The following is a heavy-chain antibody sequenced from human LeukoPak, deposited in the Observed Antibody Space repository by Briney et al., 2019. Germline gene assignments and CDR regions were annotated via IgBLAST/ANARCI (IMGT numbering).Heavy chain of an antibody. Sequence: RASVKVSCKASGYTFTTYGVTWVRQAPRQGLEWMGWISAYNGDIKYAEKFQGRITMTTDTSTSTAYMELRSLRSEDTAVYYCARGLERGPSDAFDIWGQGTMVTVSS. D-gene: IGHD1-1*01. J-gene: IGHJ3*02. V-gene: IGHV1-18*01. CDR3: ARGLERGPSDAFDI. CDR2: ISAYNGDI. CDR1: GYTFTTYG.